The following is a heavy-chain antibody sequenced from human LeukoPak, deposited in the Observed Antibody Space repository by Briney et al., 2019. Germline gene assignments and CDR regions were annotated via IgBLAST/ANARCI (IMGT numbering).Heavy chain of an antibody. CDR2: IWYDGSNK. CDR1: GFTFSSYG. CDR3: ARAKGMEWTFYGMDV. D-gene: IGHD3-3*01. J-gene: IGHJ6*02. V-gene: IGHV3-33*01. Sequence: PGVSLRLSCAASGFTFSSYGMHWVRQAPGKGLEWVAVIWYDGSNKYYADSVKGRFTISRDDSKNTLYLQMNSLRAEDTAVYYCARAKGMEWTFYGMDVWGQGTTVTVSS.